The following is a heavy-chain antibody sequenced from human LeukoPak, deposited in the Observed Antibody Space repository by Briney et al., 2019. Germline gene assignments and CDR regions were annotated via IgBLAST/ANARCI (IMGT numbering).Heavy chain of an antibody. J-gene: IGHJ4*02. Sequence: PGGSLRLSRAASGFTFSTYAMSWVRQAPGKGLEWVSGIRGSGGATYYADSVKGRFTISRDNSKNTLYLQMNSLRAEDTAVYYCAKDDLGFGKLGYWGQRTLVTVSS. CDR2: IRGSGGAT. CDR1: GFTFSTYA. D-gene: IGHD3-10*01. V-gene: IGHV3-23*01. CDR3: AKDDLGFGKLGY.